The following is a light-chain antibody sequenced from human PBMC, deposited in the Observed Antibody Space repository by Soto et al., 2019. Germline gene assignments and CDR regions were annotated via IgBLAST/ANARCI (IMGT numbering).Light chain of an antibody. CDR1: QTVSSSF. CDR3: QQYGSSVYT. Sequence: EIVLTQSPGTLSLSPGARATLSCRASQTVSSSFLAWYQQKRGQAPRVVIYGASNRATGIPDRFSGSGSGTDFTLTISRLEPEDFAEYYGQQYGSSVYTFGQGTRLEIK. CDR2: GAS. J-gene: IGKJ2*01. V-gene: IGKV3-20*01.